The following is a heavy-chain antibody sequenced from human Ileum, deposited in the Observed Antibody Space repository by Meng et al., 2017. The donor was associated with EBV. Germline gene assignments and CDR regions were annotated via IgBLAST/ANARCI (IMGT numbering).Heavy chain of an antibody. CDR2: INPNSGGT. CDR3: ARDWEGSWAVIDY. D-gene: IGHD6-13*01. Sequence: QVQLVQPGAEGKKPGASVKVSCKASGYTFTGYYMHWVRQAPGQGLEWMGWINPNSGGTNYAQKFQGWVTMTRDTSISTAYMELSRLRSDDTAVYYCARDWEGSWAVIDYWGQGTLVTVSS. V-gene: IGHV1-2*04. J-gene: IGHJ4*02. CDR1: GYTFTGYY.